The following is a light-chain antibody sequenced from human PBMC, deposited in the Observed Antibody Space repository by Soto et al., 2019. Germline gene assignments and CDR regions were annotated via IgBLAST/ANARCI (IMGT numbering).Light chain of an antibody. Sequence: DIQMTQSPSTLSASVGDRVTIACRASQSISSWLAWYQQKPGKAPKLLISKASNLESGVPSRFSGSGSGTEFTLTISSLQPDDVATYYCQQYYSYWTFGQGTKVEIK. CDR3: QQYYSYWT. CDR2: KAS. V-gene: IGKV1-5*03. J-gene: IGKJ1*01. CDR1: QSISSW.